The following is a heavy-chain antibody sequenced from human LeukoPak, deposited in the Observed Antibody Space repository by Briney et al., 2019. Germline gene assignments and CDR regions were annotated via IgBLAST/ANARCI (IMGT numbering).Heavy chain of an antibody. CDR1: GGSISSNNYY. V-gene: IGHV4-39*07. CDR2: MYYSGST. Sequence: SETLSLTCTVSGGSISSNNYYWGWIRQPPGKGLEWIGSMYYSGSTYYNPSLKSRVTISINTSKNQFSLKLSSVTAADTAVYYCARAGGSGLIDYWGQGTLVTVSS. J-gene: IGHJ4*02. CDR3: ARAGGSGLIDY. D-gene: IGHD6-19*01.